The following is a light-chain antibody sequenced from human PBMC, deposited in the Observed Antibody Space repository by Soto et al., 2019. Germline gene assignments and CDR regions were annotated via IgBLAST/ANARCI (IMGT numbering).Light chain of an antibody. CDR1: QSVSSSY. J-gene: IGKJ1*01. V-gene: IGKV3-20*01. Sequence: EIVLTQSPGTLSLSPGERATLSCRASQSVSSSYLAWYQQKPGQAPRLLIYGASSRATGIPDRFSGSGSGTDFTLTIRRLEPEDFAVYFCQQYGSSQLAFGQGTKVEIK. CDR2: GAS. CDR3: QQYGSSQLA.